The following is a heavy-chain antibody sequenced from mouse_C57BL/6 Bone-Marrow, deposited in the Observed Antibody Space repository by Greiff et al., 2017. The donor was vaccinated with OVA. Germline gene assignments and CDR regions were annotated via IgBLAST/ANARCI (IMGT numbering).Heavy chain of an antibody. Sequence: QVQLQQSGPELVKPGASVKLSCKASGYTFTDYYINWVKQRPGQGLEWIARIYPGSGNTYYNEKFKGKATLTAEKSSSTAYMQLSSLTSEDSAVYFCARGDGYYVDYWGQGTTLTVSS. CDR3: ARGDGYYVDY. V-gene: IGHV1-76*01. J-gene: IGHJ2*01. CDR1: GYTFTDYY. CDR2: IYPGSGNT. D-gene: IGHD2-3*01.